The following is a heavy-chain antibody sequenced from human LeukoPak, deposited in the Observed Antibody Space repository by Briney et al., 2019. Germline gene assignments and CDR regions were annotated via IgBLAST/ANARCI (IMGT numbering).Heavy chain of an antibody. CDR3: ARDLRPYGGNSPVYYYMDV. CDR1: GFTVSSNY. V-gene: IGHV3-66*01. CDR2: IYSGGST. J-gene: IGHJ6*03. Sequence: GGSLRLSCAASGFTVSSNYMSWVRQAPGKGLEWVSVIYSGGSTYYADSVKGRFTISRDNSKNTLYLQMNSLRAEDTAVYYCARDLRPYGGNSPVYYYMDVWGKGTTVTVSS. D-gene: IGHD4-23*01.